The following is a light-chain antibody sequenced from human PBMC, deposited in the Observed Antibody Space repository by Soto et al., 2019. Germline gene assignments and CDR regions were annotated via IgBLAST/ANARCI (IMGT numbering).Light chain of an antibody. CDR2: SDT. CDR1: NIGSKG. CDR3: QVCDSGSAHVL. V-gene: IGLV3-21*04. Sequence: SYILTQPPSVSVAPGKTATISCGGNNIGSKGVHWYQQKPGQAPVLVIYSDTDLPPVIPERFSGSNSANMATMAISRVEAGDEADDYCQVCDSGSAHVLFVGGTKLTVL. J-gene: IGLJ2*01.